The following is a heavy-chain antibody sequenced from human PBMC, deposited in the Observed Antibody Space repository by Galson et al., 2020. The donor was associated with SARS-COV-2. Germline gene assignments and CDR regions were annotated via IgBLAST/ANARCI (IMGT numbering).Heavy chain of an antibody. CDR3: ARTPDDRNWYFDL. CDR2: INPNSGGT. Sequence: ASVKVSCKASGYTFTGYYMHWVRQAPGQGLEWMGWINPNSGGTNYAQKFQGWVTMTRDTSISTAYMELSRLRSDDTAVYYCARTPDDRNWYFDLWGRGTLVTVSS. CDR1: GYTFTGYY. D-gene: IGHD3-22*01. V-gene: IGHV1-2*04. J-gene: IGHJ2*01.